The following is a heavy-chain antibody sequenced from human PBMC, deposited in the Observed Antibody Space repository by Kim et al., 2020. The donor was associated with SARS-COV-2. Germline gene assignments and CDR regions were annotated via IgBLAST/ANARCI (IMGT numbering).Heavy chain of an antibody. D-gene: IGHD2-15*01. CDR2: IWYDGSNK. CDR3: ARDRTPITSDFQH. Sequence: GGSLRLSCAASGFTFSSYGMHWVRQAPGKGLEWVAVIWYDGSNKYYADSVKGRFTISRDNSKNTLYLQMNSLRAEDTAVYYCARDRTPITSDFQHWGQGTLVTVSS. CDR1: GFTFSSYG. J-gene: IGHJ1*01. V-gene: IGHV3-33*01.